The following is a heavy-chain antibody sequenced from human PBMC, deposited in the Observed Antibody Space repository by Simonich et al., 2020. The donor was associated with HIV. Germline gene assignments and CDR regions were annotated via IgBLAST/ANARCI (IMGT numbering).Heavy chain of an antibody. J-gene: IGHJ4*02. Sequence: QVQLQQWGAGLLKPSETLSLTCAFYGGTFRGYYWSWIRQPPGKGLEWIGEINHSGSTNYNPSLKSRLTISVDTSKNQFSLKLSSVTAADTAVYYCARGFYQRLYYFDYWGQGTLVTVSS. D-gene: IGHD2-2*01. CDR1: GGTFRGYY. CDR2: INHSGST. CDR3: ARGFYQRLYYFDY. V-gene: IGHV4-34*01.